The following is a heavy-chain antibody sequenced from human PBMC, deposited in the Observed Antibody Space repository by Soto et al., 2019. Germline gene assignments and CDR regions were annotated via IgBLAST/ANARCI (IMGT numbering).Heavy chain of an antibody. CDR2: IYYSGSI. D-gene: IGHD2-15*01. J-gene: IGHJ4*02. Sequence: PSETLSLTCTVSGGSISNNNYYWGWIRQPPGKGLEWIGSIYYSGSIYHNPSLKSRVTMSVDTSKNQFSLKLSSVTAADTAVYYCATPGWPAWYFDYWGQGTLVTVSS. CDR3: ATPGWPAWYFDY. V-gene: IGHV4-39*01. CDR1: GGSISNNNYY.